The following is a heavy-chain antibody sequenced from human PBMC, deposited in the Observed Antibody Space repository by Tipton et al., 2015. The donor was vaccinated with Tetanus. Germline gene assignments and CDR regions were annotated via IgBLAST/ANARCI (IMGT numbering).Heavy chain of an antibody. J-gene: IGHJ4*02. CDR1: GGSFSNYF. D-gene: IGHD6-19*01. Sequence: LRLSCAVYGGSFSNYFWRWIRQPPGKGLEWIGEISPSGNTNYNPSLKSRVTISADTSGNQFSLTLSSVTAADTAVYYCARGSGWADFWGQGTQVTVSS. V-gene: IGHV4-34*01. CDR3: ARGSGWADF. CDR2: ISPSGNT.